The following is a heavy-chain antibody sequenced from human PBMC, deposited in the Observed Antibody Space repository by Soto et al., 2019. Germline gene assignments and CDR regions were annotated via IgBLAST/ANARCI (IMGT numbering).Heavy chain of an antibody. V-gene: IGHV2-5*02. J-gene: IGHJ3*02. CDR2: IYWDDDK. Sequence: QITLKESGPSLVKPTQTLTLTCTFSGFSLSTSGVAVGWIRQPPRKALEWLALIYWDDDKRYSPSLKSRVTITNDTSKNQLVLTITNMDPVDTATYYCAHSKRGRAYDIWGQGTMVTVS. CDR3: AHSKRGRAYDI. D-gene: IGHD6-25*01. CDR1: GFSLSTSGVA.